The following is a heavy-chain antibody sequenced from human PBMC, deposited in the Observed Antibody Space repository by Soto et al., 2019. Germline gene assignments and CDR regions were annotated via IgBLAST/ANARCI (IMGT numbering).Heavy chain of an antibody. Sequence: SETLSLTCAVYGGSFSGYYWSWIRQPPGKGLEWIGEINHSGSTNYNPSLKSRVTISVDTSKNQFSLKLSSVTAADTAVYYCARGSVVVVAATPPYYYYMDVWGKGTTVTVSS. J-gene: IGHJ6*03. CDR1: GGSFSGYY. CDR2: INHSGST. D-gene: IGHD2-15*01. V-gene: IGHV4-34*01. CDR3: ARGSVVVVAATPPYYYYMDV.